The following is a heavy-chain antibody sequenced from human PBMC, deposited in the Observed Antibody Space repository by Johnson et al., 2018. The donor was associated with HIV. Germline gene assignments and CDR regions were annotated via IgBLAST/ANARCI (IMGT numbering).Heavy chain of an antibody. V-gene: IGHV3-30*04. CDR3: AKDLDSSSWGAFDI. CDR1: GFTFSSYA. J-gene: IGHJ3*02. Sequence: VQLVESGGGVVQPGRSLRLSCAASGFTFSSYAMHWVRQAPGKGLEWVAVISYDGSNKYYAAPVKGRFTISRDNSKNTLYLQMNSLRAEDTAVYYCAKDLDSSSWGAFDIWGQGTMVTVSS. CDR2: ISYDGSNK. D-gene: IGHD6-6*01.